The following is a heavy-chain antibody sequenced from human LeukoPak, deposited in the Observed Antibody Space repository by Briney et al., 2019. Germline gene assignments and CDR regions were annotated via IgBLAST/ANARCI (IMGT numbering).Heavy chain of an antibody. CDR2: ISYDGTNK. D-gene: IGHD2-21*02. J-gene: IGHJ4*02. CDR1: GFTFTNYA. Sequence: GGSLRLSCAASGFTFTNYALHWVRQAPGTGLESVAVISYDGTNKYYADSVKGRFTISRDNSKNTLSLQMNSLRAEDTALYYCARGFVLGAAKNYLDYCGQGALVTVSS. CDR3: ARGFVLGAAKNYLDY. V-gene: IGHV3-30-3*01.